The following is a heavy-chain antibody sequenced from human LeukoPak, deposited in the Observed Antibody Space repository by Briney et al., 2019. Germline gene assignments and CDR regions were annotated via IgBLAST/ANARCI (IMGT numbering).Heavy chain of an antibody. CDR1: GGSFSGYY. CDR3: ARDLKGHDFWSGYYPD. D-gene: IGHD3-3*01. V-gene: IGHV4-34*01. J-gene: IGHJ4*02. CDR2: INHSGST. Sequence: SETLSLTCPVYGGSFSGYYWSWIRQPPGKGLEWIGEINHSGSTNYNPSLKSRVTISVDTSKNQFSLKLSSVTAADTAVYYCARDLKGHDFWSGYYPDWGQGTLVTVSS.